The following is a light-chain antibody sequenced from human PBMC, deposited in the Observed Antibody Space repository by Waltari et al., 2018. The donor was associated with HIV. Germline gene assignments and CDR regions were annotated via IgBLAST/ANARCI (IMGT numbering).Light chain of an antibody. J-gene: IGLJ2*01. CDR2: QDT. CDR3: QSAHNSDVI. CDR1: ALPKTY. V-gene: IGLV3-25*03. Sequence: SYELTQTPSVSLPPGQTAKIMCSGDALPKTYVYWYQQKAGQAPVMIIFQDTKRPSDIPARFSASSAGTTATLTTSGVQAEDEADYFCQSAHNSDVIFGGGTKLTVL.